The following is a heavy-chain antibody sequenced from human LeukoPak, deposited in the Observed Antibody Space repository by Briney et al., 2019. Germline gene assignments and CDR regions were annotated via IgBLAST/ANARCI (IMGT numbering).Heavy chain of an antibody. CDR1: GFTFSSYS. CDR3: SRAYCSGGSCYPFDY. V-gene: IGHV3-21*01. CDR2: ISSSSSYI. J-gene: IGHJ4*02. D-gene: IGHD2-15*01. Sequence: GGSLRLSCAASGFTFSSYSMNWVRQAPGRGLECVSSISSSSSYIYYADSVKGRSTNSRDNAKNSLYLQMNSLRAEDTAVYCWSRAYCSGGSCYPFDYWGQGTLVTVSS.